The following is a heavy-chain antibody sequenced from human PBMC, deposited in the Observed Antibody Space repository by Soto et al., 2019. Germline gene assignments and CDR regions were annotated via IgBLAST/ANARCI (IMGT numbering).Heavy chain of an antibody. Sequence: TLFLTWTSSGSSTSSGNYYWRWIRRPPGKGLEWIGYIYYSGSTYYNPPLKSRVTISVDTSKNQFSLKLSSATAADTAVYYGARDQLESYSSNCFDYWGRGTLVTVSS. CDR2: IYYSGST. CDR3: ARDQLESYSSNCFDY. D-gene: IGHD1-1*01. J-gene: IGHJ4*02. V-gene: IGHV4-30-4*01. CDR1: GSSTSSGNYY.